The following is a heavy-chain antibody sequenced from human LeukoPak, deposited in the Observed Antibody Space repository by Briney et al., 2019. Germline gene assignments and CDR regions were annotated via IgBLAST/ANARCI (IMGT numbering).Heavy chain of an antibody. CDR2: IYYSGST. D-gene: IGHD6-13*01. Sequence: PSETLSLTCTVSGGSIRSSSYYWGWIRQPPGKGMEWIERIYYSGSTYYNPSLNNRFTISVDTSKTLFSLKLSSVPAADTAVYYCARHPGIAADGYYYYGMDFWGQGTTVTVSS. CDR1: GGSIRSSSYY. J-gene: IGHJ6*02. CDR3: ARHPGIAADGYYYYGMDF. V-gene: IGHV4-39*01.